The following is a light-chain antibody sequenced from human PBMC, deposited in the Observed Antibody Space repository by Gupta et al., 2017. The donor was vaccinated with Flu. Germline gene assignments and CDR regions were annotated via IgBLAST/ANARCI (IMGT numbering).Light chain of an antibody. Sequence: PAILSVSLGDRVTISCRASQDIRNYLAWYRQKPGQPPRLLIYGTSTGESGIPSRISGSGSETEFTLTISSRQPEDFAVYYCQTRDKCLVSFGGGTXVDIK. CDR3: QTRDKCLVS. V-gene: IGKV1-9*01. CDR1: QDIRNY. J-gene: IGKJ4*01. CDR2: GTS.